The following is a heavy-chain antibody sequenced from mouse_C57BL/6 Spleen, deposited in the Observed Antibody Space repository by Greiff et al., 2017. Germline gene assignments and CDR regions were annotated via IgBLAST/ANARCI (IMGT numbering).Heavy chain of an antibody. V-gene: IGHV7-3*01. D-gene: IGHD1-1*02. CDR1: GFTFTDYY. CDR2: IRNKANGYTT. Sequence: EVKLMESGGGLVQPGGSLSLSCAASGFTFTDYYMSWVRQPPGKALEWLGFIRNKANGYTTEYSASVKGRFTISRDNSQSILYLQMNALRAEDSATYYCARSPYGAWFAYWGQGTLVTVSA. J-gene: IGHJ3*01. CDR3: ARSPYGAWFAY.